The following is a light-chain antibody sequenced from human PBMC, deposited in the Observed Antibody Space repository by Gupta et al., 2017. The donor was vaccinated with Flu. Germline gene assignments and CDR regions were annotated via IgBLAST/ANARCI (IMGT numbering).Light chain of an antibody. CDR2: EVS. V-gene: IGKV2D-29*01. CDR1: QSLLHSDGMTY. J-gene: IGKJ1*01. CDR3: MQSVHLRT. Sequence: VMALPPLSLSVTLAQPASISCRSSQSLLHSDGMTYFYWYVQKPGQPPQLLIYEVSKRFSGVPDRFSGSGSGTDFTLKSSRVEAEDVGIYYCMQSVHLRTFGQGTKVEIK.